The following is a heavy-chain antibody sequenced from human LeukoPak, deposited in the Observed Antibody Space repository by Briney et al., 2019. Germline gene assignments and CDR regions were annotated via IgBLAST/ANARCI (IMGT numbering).Heavy chain of an antibody. CDR2: IWYDGSNK. Sequence: GGSLRLSCAASGFTFSSYGMHWVRQAPGKGLEWVAVIWYDGSNKYYADSVKGRFTISRDNSKNTPYLQMNSLRAEDTAVYYCAREMGSGSSYHYYGMDVWGQGTTVTVSS. J-gene: IGHJ6*02. CDR3: AREMGSGSSYHYYGMDV. V-gene: IGHV3-33*01. CDR1: GFTFSSYG. D-gene: IGHD3-22*01.